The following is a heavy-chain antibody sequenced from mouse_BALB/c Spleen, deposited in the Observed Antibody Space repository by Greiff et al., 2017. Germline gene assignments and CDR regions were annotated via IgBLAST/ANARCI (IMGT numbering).Heavy chain of an antibody. CDR1: GFTFSNYW. V-gene: IGHV6-6*02. D-gene: IGHD1-1*01. CDR3: TRIYYYGSSPSWFAY. CDR2: IRLKSNNYAT. Sequence: EVMLVESGGGLVQPGGSMKLSCVASGFTFSNYWMNWVRQSPEKGLEWVAEIRLKSNNYATHYAESVKGRFTISRDDSKSSVYLQMNNLRAEDTGIYYCTRIYYYGSSPSWFAYWGQGTLATVSA. J-gene: IGHJ3*01.